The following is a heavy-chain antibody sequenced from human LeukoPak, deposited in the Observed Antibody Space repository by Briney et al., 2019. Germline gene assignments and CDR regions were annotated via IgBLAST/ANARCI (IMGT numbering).Heavy chain of an antibody. CDR3: ARGGTYDI. CDR2: IKQDGSQK. Sequence: GGSLRLSCVASGFTSSRYWMTWFRQAPGKGLEWVANIKQDGSQKNYVYSVKGRFTISRDNAKKSLYLQMNSLRGEDTAVYFCARGGTYDIWGQGTRVTVSS. V-gene: IGHV3-7*01. CDR1: GFTSSRYW. J-gene: IGHJ3*02.